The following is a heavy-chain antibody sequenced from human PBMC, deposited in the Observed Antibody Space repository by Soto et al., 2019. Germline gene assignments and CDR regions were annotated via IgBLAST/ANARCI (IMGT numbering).Heavy chain of an antibody. D-gene: IGHD4-17*01. Sequence: ASVKVSCKASGYTFTRYDINWVRQATGQGLEWMGWMNPNSGNTGQAQKFQGRVTMTRNTSISTAYMELSSLRSEDTAVYYCARGPYYGDYVWFDPWGQGTLVTVSS. V-gene: IGHV1-8*01. CDR2: MNPNSGNT. J-gene: IGHJ5*02. CDR3: ARGPYYGDYVWFDP. CDR1: GYTFTRYD.